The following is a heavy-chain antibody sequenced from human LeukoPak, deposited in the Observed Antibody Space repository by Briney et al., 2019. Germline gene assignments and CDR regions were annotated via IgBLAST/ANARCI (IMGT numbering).Heavy chain of an antibody. CDR1: GGSISNYS. J-gene: IGHJ3*02. Sequence: SETLSLTCSVSGGSISNYSWSWIRQPAGKGREWMGRLYISGRTNYNPSPKSRVTMSKDTSKNHFSLKLTSVTAADTAVYYCAREAPLDAFDIWGQGTMVTVSS. V-gene: IGHV4-4*07. CDR3: AREAPLDAFDI. CDR2: LYISGRT.